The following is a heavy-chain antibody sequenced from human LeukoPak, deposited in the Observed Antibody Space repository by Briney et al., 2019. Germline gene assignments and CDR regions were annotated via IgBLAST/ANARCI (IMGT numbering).Heavy chain of an antibody. D-gene: IGHD2-2*01. CDR2: VSAYNGNT. Sequence: ASVKVSCKASGYTFTSYGISWVRQAPGQGLEWMGWVSAYNGNTNYAQKLQGRVTMTTDTSTSTAYMELRSLRSDDTAVYYCASHVVVPAAMVAGYYYYGMDVWGQGTTVTVSS. V-gene: IGHV1-18*01. CDR1: GYTFTSYG. J-gene: IGHJ6*02. CDR3: ASHVVVPAAMVAGYYYYGMDV.